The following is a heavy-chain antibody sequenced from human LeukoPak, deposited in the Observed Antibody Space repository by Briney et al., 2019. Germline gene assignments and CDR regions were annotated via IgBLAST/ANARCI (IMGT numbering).Heavy chain of an antibody. CDR1: GFTFSSYW. V-gene: IGHV3-74*01. J-gene: IGHJ4*02. Sequence: PGGSLRLSCAASGFTFSSYWMHWVRQAPGKGLVWVSRINSDGSSTSYADSVKGLFTISRDDSKNTLYLQMDSLRAEDTGVYYCVKDRQQGCWGQGALVSVSS. D-gene: IGHD1-1*01. CDR2: INSDGSST. CDR3: VKDRQQGC.